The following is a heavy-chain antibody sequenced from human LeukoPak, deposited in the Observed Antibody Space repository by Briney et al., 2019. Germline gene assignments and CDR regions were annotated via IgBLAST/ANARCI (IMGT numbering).Heavy chain of an antibody. Sequence: PGGSLRLSCAASGFTFSNYGMHWVRQAPGKGLEWVAAIWYDGSNKYYGDSVKGRFTISRDNSKNTLYLQMNSLRAEDTAAYYCATKTRNYFDYWGQGTLVTVSS. CDR1: GFTFSNYG. J-gene: IGHJ4*02. V-gene: IGHV3-33*01. CDR3: ATKTRNYFDY. D-gene: IGHD2-2*01. CDR2: IWYDGSNK.